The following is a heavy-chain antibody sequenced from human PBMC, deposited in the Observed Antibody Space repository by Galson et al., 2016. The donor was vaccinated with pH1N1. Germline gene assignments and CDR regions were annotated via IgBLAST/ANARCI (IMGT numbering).Heavy chain of an antibody. V-gene: IGHV2-5*02. Sequence: PALVTPTQTLTLTCAFSGFSLSASGEAVGWLRQPPGKAPEWLAMIYWDDSERYSQSLKDRLTISKDSTKRHVVLTMTDMDPEDTGTYYCVHSDNIGMEEAGFYIFDIWGQGAAVHVSS. CDR2: IYWDDSE. CDR3: VHSDNIGMEEAGFYIFDI. D-gene: IGHD3-9*01. CDR1: GFSLSASGEA. J-gene: IGHJ3*02.